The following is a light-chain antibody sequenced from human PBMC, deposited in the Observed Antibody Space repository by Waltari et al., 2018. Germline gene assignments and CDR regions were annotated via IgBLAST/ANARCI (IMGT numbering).Light chain of an antibody. V-gene: IGKV4-1*01. J-gene: IGKJ2*01. CDR1: QTVLYSDNNNY. Sequence: DIVMTQSPDSLAVSLGERATINCKSSQTVLYSDNNNYLGCYQQRPGQPPKLLISWASTRESGVPDRFRGSGSGTEFTLTINSLQAEDVAVYYCQQYYTTPVTFGQGTKLEIK. CDR2: WAS. CDR3: QQYYTTPVT.